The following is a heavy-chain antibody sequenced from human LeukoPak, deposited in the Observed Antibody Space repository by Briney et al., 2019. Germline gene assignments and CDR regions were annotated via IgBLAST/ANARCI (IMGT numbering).Heavy chain of an antibody. D-gene: IGHD3-10*01. J-gene: IGHJ4*02. CDR2: IWNDGSYK. Sequence: GRSLRLSCAASGFTFSSYGMHWVRQAPGKGLEWVALIWNDGSYKYYVDSVKGRFAISRDNSKGTHYLQMNSLSSEDTAVYYCAKAQPTLISRSFDCWGQGDLVTVSS. V-gene: IGHV3-33*06. CDR3: AKAQPTLISRSFDC. CDR1: GFTFSSYG.